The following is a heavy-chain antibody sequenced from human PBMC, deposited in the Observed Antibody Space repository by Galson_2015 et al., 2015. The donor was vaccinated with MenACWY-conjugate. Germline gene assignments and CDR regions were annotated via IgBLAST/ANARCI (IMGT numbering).Heavy chain of an antibody. CDR1: GFTVSSNY. CDR3: ARLIAAADFLSGFDI. J-gene: IGHJ3*02. V-gene: IGHV3-53*01. Sequence: SLRLSCAASGFTVSSNYMSWVRQAPGKGLEWVSVIYSGGSTYYADSVKGRLTISRDNSKNTLYLQMNSLRAEDTAVYYCARLIAAADFLSGFDIWGQGTIVTVSS. CDR2: IYSGGST. D-gene: IGHD6-13*01.